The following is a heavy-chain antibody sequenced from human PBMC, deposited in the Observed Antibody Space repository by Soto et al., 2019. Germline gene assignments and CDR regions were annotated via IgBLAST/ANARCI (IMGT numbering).Heavy chain of an antibody. CDR2: IYPGDSDA. D-gene: IGHD1-26*01. CDR3: ARSGVAELRHAFDI. J-gene: IGHJ3*02. V-gene: IGHV5-51*01. Sequence: PGESLKISCKASGYSFSNYWTGWVRQMPGKGLEWMGVIYPGDSDARYSPSFQGQVTISADKSTNTAYLQWISLEASDSAIYYCARSGVAELRHAFDIWGQGTVVTVSS. CDR1: GYSFSNYW.